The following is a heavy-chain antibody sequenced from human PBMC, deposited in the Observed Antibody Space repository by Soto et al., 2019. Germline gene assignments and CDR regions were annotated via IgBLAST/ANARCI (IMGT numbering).Heavy chain of an antibody. J-gene: IGHJ4*02. V-gene: IGHV1-46*01. CDR3: ARSHSRGWYRPHTYPFDY. CDR2: INPSGGST. CDR1: GYTFTSYY. Sequence: QVQLVQSGAEVKKPGASVKVSCKASGYTFTSYYMHWVRQAPGQGLEWLGIINPSGGSTSYAQKFQGRVTMTRDTSTSTVYMELSSLRSEDTAVYYCARSHSRGWYRPHTYPFDYWGQGTLVTVSS. D-gene: IGHD6-19*01.